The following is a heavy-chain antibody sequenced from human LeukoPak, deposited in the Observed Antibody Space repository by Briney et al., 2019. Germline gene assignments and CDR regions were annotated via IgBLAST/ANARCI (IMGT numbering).Heavy chain of an antibody. CDR3: AREWGPIWFGEXFPDY. CDR2: INAGNGNT. J-gene: IGHJ4*02. Sequence: GASVKVSCKASGYTFTSYAMHWVRQAPGQRLEWMGWINAGNGNTKYSQKFQGRVTITRDTSASTAYMELSSLRSEDTAVYYCAREWGPIWFGEXFPDYWGQGTLVTVSS. CDR1: GYTFTSYA. V-gene: IGHV1-3*01. D-gene: IGHD3-10*01.